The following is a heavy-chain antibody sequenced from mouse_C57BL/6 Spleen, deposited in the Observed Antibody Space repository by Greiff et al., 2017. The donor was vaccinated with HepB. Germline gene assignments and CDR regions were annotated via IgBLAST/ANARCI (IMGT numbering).Heavy chain of an antibody. CDR2: IYPGSGST. V-gene: IGHV1-55*01. Sequence: QVQLKQPGAELVKPGASVKMSCKASGYTFTSYWITWVKQRPGQGLEWIGDIYPGSGSTNYNEKFKSKATLTVDTSSSTAYMQLSSLTSEDSAVYYCARNYYDYDGRAWFAYWGQGTLVTVSA. D-gene: IGHD2-4*01. CDR3: ARNYYDYDGRAWFAY. J-gene: IGHJ3*01. CDR1: GYTFTSYW.